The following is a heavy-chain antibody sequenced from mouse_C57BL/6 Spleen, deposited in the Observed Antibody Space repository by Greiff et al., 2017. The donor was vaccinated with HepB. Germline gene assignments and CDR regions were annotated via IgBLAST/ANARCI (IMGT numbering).Heavy chain of an antibody. CDR3: ERSGDYYGSSYEDDY. CDR2: ISTDYGDA. CDR1: GYTFTDYA. Sequence: VQLQESGPELVRPGVSVKISCKGSGYTFTDYAMHWVKQSHAKSLEWIGGISTDYGDASYNQKFKDKATMTVDKSSSTAYMELARLTSEDSAVYSCERSGDYYGSSYEDDYWGQGTTLTVSS. D-gene: IGHD1-1*01. J-gene: IGHJ2*01. V-gene: IGHV1-67*01.